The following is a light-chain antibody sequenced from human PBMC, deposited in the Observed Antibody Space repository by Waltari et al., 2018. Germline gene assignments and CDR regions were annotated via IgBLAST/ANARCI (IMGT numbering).Light chain of an antibody. J-gene: IGLJ2*01. CDR3: QSYDDINKVV. CDR1: SDSSASKF. V-gene: IGLV6-57*02. CDR2: EGD. Sequence: NFMLTQPHSVSESPGKTVTISCTGSSDSSASKFVHWYQQRPGSAPIVVMFEGDQRPSGVPARFSGSIDSSSTPASLTISGLRTEDEADYYCQSYDDINKVVFGGGTKLTVL.